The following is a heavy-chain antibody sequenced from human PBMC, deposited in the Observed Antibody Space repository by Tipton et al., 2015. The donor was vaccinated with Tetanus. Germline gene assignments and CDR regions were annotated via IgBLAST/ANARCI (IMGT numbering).Heavy chain of an antibody. CDR1: GYSFTSYW. Sequence: EVQLVQSGAEVKKPGESLKISCKGSGYSFTSYWIGWVRQMPGKGLEWMGIIYPRDSDTRYSPSFQGQVTISADKSISTAYLQWSSLKASDTAMYYCARLFRTAMSNWYFDLWGRGTLVTVSS. CDR2: IYPRDSDT. CDR3: ARLFRTAMSNWYFDL. V-gene: IGHV5-51*01. J-gene: IGHJ2*01. D-gene: IGHD5-18*01.